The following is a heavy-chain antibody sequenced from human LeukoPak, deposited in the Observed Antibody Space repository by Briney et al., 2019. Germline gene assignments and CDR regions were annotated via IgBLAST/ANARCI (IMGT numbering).Heavy chain of an antibody. CDR2: MYYSGNT. D-gene: IGHD3-16*02. CDR3: ARTLGWASSRYPFDG. J-gene: IGHJ4*02. V-gene: IGHV4-39*01. CDR1: GGSISSSNYY. Sequence: PSEILSLTCTVSGGSISSSNYYWGWIRQPPGKGLEWIGSMYYSGNTDYNPSLKSRVTISVDTSKNQFSLKVNSVTAADTAVYYCARTLGWASSRYPFDGWGQGTLVTVSS.